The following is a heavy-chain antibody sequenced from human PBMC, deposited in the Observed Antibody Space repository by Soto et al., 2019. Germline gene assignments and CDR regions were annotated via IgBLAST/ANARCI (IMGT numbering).Heavy chain of an antibody. CDR2: IIPIFGTA. J-gene: IGHJ3*02. Sequence: SVKVTCKASGGPFISYAIIWGRQAPGQGLEWMGGIIPIFGTANYAQKFQGRVTITADKSTSTAYMELSSLRSEDTAVYYCAGEREYYYDSSGIRAFDIWAQGTMVTVSS. V-gene: IGHV1-69*06. CDR1: GGPFISYA. D-gene: IGHD3-22*01. CDR3: AGEREYYYDSSGIRAFDI.